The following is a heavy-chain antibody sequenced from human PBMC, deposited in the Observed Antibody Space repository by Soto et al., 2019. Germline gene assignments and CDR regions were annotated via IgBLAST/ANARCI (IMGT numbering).Heavy chain of an antibody. Sequence: GGSLRLSCAASGFTFSSYAMSWVRQAPGKGLEWVSAISGSGGSTYYADSVKGRFTISRDNSKNTLYLQMNSLRAEDTAVYYCAKDSYGDYEGGWFDPWGQGTLVTVSS. CDR2: ISGSGGST. D-gene: IGHD4-17*01. CDR1: GFTFSSYA. CDR3: AKDSYGDYEGGWFDP. J-gene: IGHJ5*02. V-gene: IGHV3-23*01.